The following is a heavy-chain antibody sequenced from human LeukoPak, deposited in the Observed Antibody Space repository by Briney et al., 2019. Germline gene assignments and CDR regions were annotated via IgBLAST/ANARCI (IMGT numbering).Heavy chain of an antibody. V-gene: IGHV3-66*01. J-gene: IGHJ4*02. CDR3: ARTRGNTLLDY. CDR1: GFTVSSNY. D-gene: IGHD2-2*02. Sequence: GGSLRLSCAASGFTVSSNYMSWVRQAPGKGLEWVSVIYSGGSTYYADSVKGRFTISRDNSKNTLYLQMNSPRAEDTAVYYCARTRGNTLLDYWGQGTLVTVSS. CDR2: IYSGGST.